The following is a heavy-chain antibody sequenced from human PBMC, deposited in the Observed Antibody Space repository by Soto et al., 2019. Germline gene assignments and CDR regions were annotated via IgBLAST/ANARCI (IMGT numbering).Heavy chain of an antibody. Sequence: GGSLRLSCAASGVTFSSYSLNWVRQAPGKGLEWVSYITSSGTTVYYADSVRGRFTISRDNAKNSLYLQMNSLGDDDTAVYYCARGSSNWAYYFDFWGQGTLVTVSS. CDR2: ITSSGTTV. CDR1: GVTFSSYS. V-gene: IGHV3-48*02. J-gene: IGHJ4*02. CDR3: ARGSSNWAYYFDF. D-gene: IGHD6-13*01.